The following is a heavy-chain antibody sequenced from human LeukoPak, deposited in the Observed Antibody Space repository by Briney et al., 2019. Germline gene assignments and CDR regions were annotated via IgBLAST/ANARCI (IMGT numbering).Heavy chain of an antibody. CDR1: GGFFSGYY. V-gene: IGHV4-34*01. CDR2: INHSGST. CDR3: ARGLGRPFDY. Sequence: SETLSLTCAVYGGFFSGYYWSWIRQPPGKGLEWIGEINHSGSTNYNPSLKSRVTISVDTSKNQFSLKLSSVTAADTAVYYCARGLGRPFDYWGQGTLVTVSS. D-gene: IGHD1-26*01. J-gene: IGHJ4*02.